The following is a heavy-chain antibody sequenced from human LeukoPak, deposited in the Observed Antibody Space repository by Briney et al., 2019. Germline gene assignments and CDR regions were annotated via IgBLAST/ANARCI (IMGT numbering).Heavy chain of an antibody. CDR2: INSDGSST. J-gene: IGHJ5*02. CDR3: ARPIVPAAINWFDP. V-gene: IGHV3-74*01. D-gene: IGHD2-2*02. CDR1: GFTFSSYW. Sequence: HPGGSLRLSCAASGFTFSSYWMHWVRQAPGKGLVWVSRINSDGSSTSYADSVKGRFTISRDNSKNTLYLQMNSLRAEDTAVYYCARPIVPAAINWFDPWGQGTLVTVSS.